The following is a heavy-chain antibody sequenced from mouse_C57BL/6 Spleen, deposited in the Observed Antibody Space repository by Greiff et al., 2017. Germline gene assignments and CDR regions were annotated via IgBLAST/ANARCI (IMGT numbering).Heavy chain of an antibody. CDR1: GYTFTSYW. CDR3: AREGDDGYSWFAY. J-gene: IGHJ3*01. CDR2: IDPSDSYT. D-gene: IGHD2-3*01. V-gene: IGHV1-59*01. Sequence: VQLQQPGAELVRPGTSVKLSCKASGYTFTSYWMHWVKQRPGQGLEWIGVIDPSDSYTNYTQKFKGKATLTVDTSSSTAYMQLSRLTSEDSAVCYCAREGDDGYSWFAYWGQGTLVTVSA.